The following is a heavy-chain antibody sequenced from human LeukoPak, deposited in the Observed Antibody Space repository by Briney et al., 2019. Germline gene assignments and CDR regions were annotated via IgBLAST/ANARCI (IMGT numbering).Heavy chain of an antibody. CDR2: IKEDGSEK. CDR1: GFTFSTYW. CDR3: ARDSFETDIDY. D-gene: IGHD1-14*01. V-gene: IGHV3-7*01. Sequence: PGGSLRLSCAVSGFTFSTYWISWVRQAPGKGLEWVGNIKEDGSEKYYVDSMKGRFTISRDNAKNSLYLQMNSLRVEDTAVYYCARDSFETDIDYWGQGTLVTVSS. J-gene: IGHJ4*02.